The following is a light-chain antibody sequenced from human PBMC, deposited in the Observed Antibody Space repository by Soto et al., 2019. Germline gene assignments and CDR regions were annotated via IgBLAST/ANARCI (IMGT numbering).Light chain of an antibody. CDR1: SSDVGGYNS. Sequence: QSALTQPASVSGSAGQSITISCTGSSSDVGGYNSVSWYQQHPGKAPKLMIYDVSNRPSGVSNRFSGSKSVNTASLTISGLQAEDAADYYCSSYTSSSTVIFGGGTKLTV. CDR2: DVS. J-gene: IGLJ2*01. CDR3: SSYTSSSTVI. V-gene: IGLV2-14*01.